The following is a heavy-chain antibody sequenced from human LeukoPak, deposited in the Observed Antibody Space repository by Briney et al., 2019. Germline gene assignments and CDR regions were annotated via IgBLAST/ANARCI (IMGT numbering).Heavy chain of an antibody. J-gene: IGHJ6*03. CDR2: ISGSGGST. Sequence: GGSLRLSCAASGFTFSSYGMSWVRQAPGKGLEWVSAISGSGGSTYYADSVKGRFTISRDNSKNTLYLQMNSLRAEDTAVYYCAKQNYYYYYMNVWGKGTTVTISS. V-gene: IGHV3-23*01. CDR1: GFTFSSYG. CDR3: AKQNYYYYYMNV.